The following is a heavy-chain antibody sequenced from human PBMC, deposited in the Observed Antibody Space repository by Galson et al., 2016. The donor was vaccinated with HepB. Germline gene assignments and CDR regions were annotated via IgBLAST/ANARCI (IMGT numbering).Heavy chain of an antibody. J-gene: IGHJ4*02. D-gene: IGHD1-26*01. CDR1: GFTFSNYA. CDR3: ATDPIVGVPDYFDY. V-gene: IGHV3-30-3*01. Sequence: SLRLSCAVSGFTFSNYAMHWVGQAPGKGLEWVAVTDGTNKYYADSVKGRFTISRDDSKSTLYLQMDRLRAEDTAVYYCATDPIVGVPDYFDYWGQGTLVTVSS. CDR2: TDGTNK.